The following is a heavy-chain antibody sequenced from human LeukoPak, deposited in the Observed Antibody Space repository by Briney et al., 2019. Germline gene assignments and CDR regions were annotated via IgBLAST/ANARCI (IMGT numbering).Heavy chain of an antibody. CDR2: INGDGGTT. CDR1: GFTFSTYW. J-gene: IGHJ6*02. V-gene: IGHV3-74*01. CDR3: AKSAIYYGSGSYYLDV. D-gene: IGHD3-10*01. Sequence: GGSLRLSCAASGFTFSTYWMHWVRQAPGRGLVWVSRINGDGGTTDYADSVKGRFTISRDNAKNTLYLQMNSLRAEDTAVYYCAKSAIYYGSGSYYLDVWGQGTTVTVSS.